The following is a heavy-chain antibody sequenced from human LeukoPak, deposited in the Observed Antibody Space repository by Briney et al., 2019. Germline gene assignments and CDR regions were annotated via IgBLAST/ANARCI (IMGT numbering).Heavy chain of an antibody. CDR2: IYTSGST. Sequence: SETLSLTCTVSGGSINSYYWSWIRQPAGKGLECIGRIYTSGSTNYNPSLKSRVTMSLDTSKNQFSLKLTSVTAADTAVYYCARDWVRYNWNLGFRGPASGLDPWGQGTLVTVSS. CDR3: ARDWVRYNWNLGFRGPASGLDP. CDR1: GGSINSYY. D-gene: IGHD1-7*01. J-gene: IGHJ5*02. V-gene: IGHV4-4*07.